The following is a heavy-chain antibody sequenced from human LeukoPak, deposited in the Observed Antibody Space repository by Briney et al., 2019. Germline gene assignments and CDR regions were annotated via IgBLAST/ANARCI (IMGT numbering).Heavy chain of an antibody. CDR1: GFTFSSYA. J-gene: IGHJ1*01. D-gene: IGHD6-13*01. Sequence: SGGSLRLSCASSGFTFSSYAMGWVRQAPGKGLEWVSGISGSGGSTYYADSVKGRFTISRDNSKNTLYLQMNSLRAEDTAVYYCAKDKIAAAGIIFQHWGQGTLVTVSS. CDR3: AKDKIAAAGIIFQH. V-gene: IGHV3-23*01. CDR2: ISGSGGST.